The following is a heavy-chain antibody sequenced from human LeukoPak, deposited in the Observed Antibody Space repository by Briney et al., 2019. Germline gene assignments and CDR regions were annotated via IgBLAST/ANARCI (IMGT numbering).Heavy chain of an antibody. CDR3: ARGRGWNYFDY. Sequence: SETLSLTCGVHGASLSGYYWTWIRPFPGKGLEWIGEIIHSGTTADNPSLKSRVTISVDASKTQFSLKLTSVTAADTAVYYCARGRGWNYFDYWGLGTLVTVSS. V-gene: IGHV4-34*01. CDR2: IIHSGTT. CDR1: GASLSGYY. J-gene: IGHJ4*02. D-gene: IGHD6-19*01.